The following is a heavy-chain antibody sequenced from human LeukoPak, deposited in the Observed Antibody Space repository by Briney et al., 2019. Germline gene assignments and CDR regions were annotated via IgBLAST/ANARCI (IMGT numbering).Heavy chain of an antibody. CDR2: TYYSGST. V-gene: IGHV4-59*01. J-gene: IGHJ3*02. CDR3: ARAGPVGIAAAREAFDI. D-gene: IGHD6-13*01. Sequence: PSETLSLTCTVSGGSISSYYWSWIRQPPGKGLEWIGYTYYSGSTNYNPSLKSRVTISVDTSKNQFSLKLSSVTAADTAVYYCARAGPVGIAAAREAFDIWGQGTMVTVSS. CDR1: GGSISSYY.